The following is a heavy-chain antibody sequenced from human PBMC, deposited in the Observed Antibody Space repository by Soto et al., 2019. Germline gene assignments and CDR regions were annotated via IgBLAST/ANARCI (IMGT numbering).Heavy chain of an antibody. J-gene: IGHJ5*02. CDR2: MSGGGGNT. V-gene: IGHV3-23*01. CDR1: GFTFSSYA. CDR3: AKDRGAGGRFSGIAVAGIPS. D-gene: IGHD6-19*01. Sequence: EVQLLESGGGLVQPGGSLRLSCAASGFTFSSYAMSWVRQTPGKWLEWVSGMSGGGGNTYYADSVTGRFTISRDNSRNTLYLQMNSLRAADTAIYYCAKDRGAGGRFSGIAVAGIPSWGQGNLVTVSS.